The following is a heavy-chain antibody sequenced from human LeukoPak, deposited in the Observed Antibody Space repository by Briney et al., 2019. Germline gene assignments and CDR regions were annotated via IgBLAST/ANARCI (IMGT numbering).Heavy chain of an antibody. V-gene: IGHV3-23*01. D-gene: IGHD5-12*01. CDR1: GFTFSSYP. J-gene: IGHJ4*02. Sequence: PGGSLRLSCAASGFTFSSYPISWVRQAPGKGLEWVAGSPNGRITFYPDSVKGRFNISRDSATSTLYLQMHSLRADDTAIYYCAKGGYSGYRPLTFFDSWGQGTLVSVSS. CDR2: SPNGRIT. CDR3: AKGGYSGYRPLTFFDS.